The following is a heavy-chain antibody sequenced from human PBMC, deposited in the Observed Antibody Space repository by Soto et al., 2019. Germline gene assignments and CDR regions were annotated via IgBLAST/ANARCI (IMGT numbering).Heavy chain of an antibody. CDR2: IYHSGST. CDR3: ARMAAAGTGGSWFDP. D-gene: IGHD6-13*01. V-gene: IGHV4-4*02. Sequence: QVQLQESGPGLVKPSGTLSLTCAVSSGSISSSNWWSWVRQPPGKGLAWIGEIYHSGSTNYNPSLKSRVTISVDKSKNQFSLKLSSVTAADTAVYYCARMAAAGTGGSWFDPWGQGTLVTVSS. CDR1: SGSISSSNW. J-gene: IGHJ5*02.